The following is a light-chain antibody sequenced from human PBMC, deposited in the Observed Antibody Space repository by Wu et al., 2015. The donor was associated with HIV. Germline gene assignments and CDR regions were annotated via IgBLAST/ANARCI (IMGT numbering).Light chain of an antibody. CDR3: QHRSRWPLT. Sequence: EIVLTQSPATLSLSPGQRATLSCRASQSVSSYLAWYQQKPGQAPRLLIYDASNRATGIPARFSGSGSGTDFTLTISSLEPEDFAVYYCQHRSRWPLTFGQGTRLEIK. CDR1: QSVSSY. CDR2: DAS. J-gene: IGKJ5*01. V-gene: IGKV3-11*01.